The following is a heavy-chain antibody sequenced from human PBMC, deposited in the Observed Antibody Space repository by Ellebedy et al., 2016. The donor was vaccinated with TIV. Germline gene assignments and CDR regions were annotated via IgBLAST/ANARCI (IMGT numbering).Heavy chain of an antibody. J-gene: IGHJ5*02. V-gene: IGHV3-66*01. D-gene: IGHD2-21*01. CDR1: GIIVSDYF. Sequence: GESLKISCEASGIIVSDYFMNWVRQAPGKGLEWVSVLYPDAKTNYTDSVNGRFIVSRDSSKNTLYLQMNRLPAEETAVYYCAGDPGGGGDFGDNWFDPWGQGTLVTVSS. CDR3: AGDPGGGGDFGDNWFDP. CDR2: LYPDAKT.